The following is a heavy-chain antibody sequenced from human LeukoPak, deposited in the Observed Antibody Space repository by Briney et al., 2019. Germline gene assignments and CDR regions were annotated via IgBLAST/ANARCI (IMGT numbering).Heavy chain of an antibody. CDR3: ARSFVDTAMVSHYFDY. V-gene: IGHV5-51*01. CDR1: GYSFTSYW. CDR2: IYPGDSDT. D-gene: IGHD5-18*01. J-gene: IGHJ4*02. Sequence: GESLKISCKGSGYSFTSYWIGWVRQMLGKGLEWMGIIYPGDSDTRYSPSFQGQVTISADKSISTAYLQWSSLKASDTAMYYCARSFVDTAMVSHYFDYWGQGTLVTVSS.